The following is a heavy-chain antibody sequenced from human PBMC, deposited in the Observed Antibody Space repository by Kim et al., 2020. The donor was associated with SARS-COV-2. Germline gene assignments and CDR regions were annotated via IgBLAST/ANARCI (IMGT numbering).Heavy chain of an antibody. CDR1: GGTFSSYA. Sequence: SVKVSCKASGGTFSSYAISWVRQAPGQGLEWMGGIIPIFGTANYAQKFQGRVTITADESTSTAYMELSSLRSEDTAVYYCARDRVVAAPYYYYGMDVWGQGTTVTVSS. D-gene: IGHD2-15*01. CDR3: ARDRVVAAPYYYYGMDV. V-gene: IGHV1-69*13. J-gene: IGHJ6*02. CDR2: IIPIFGTA.